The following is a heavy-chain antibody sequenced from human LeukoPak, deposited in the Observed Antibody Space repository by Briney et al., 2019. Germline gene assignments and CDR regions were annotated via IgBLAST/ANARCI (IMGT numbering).Heavy chain of an antibody. Sequence: GGSLRLSCVASGFTFDDYAMHWVRQAPGKGLEWVSLISGDGGSTYYADSVKGRFTISRDNIKNSLYLQMNSLRTEDTALYYCAKDTDIVATIGIDYWGQGTLVTVSS. D-gene: IGHD5-12*01. CDR1: GFTFDDYA. V-gene: IGHV3-43*02. J-gene: IGHJ4*02. CDR2: ISGDGGST. CDR3: AKDTDIVATIGIDY.